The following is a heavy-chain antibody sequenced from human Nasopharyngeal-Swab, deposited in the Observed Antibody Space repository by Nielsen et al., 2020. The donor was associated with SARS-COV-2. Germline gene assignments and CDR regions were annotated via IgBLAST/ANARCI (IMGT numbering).Heavy chain of an antibody. CDR2: ISSSSSYI. Sequence: GESLKISCAASGFTFSSYSMNWVRQAPGTGLEWVSSISSSSSYIYYADSVKGRFTISRDNAKNSLYLQMNSLRAEDTAVYYCARVRGSMDHDAFDIWGQGTMVTVSS. CDR3: ARVRGSMDHDAFDI. D-gene: IGHD3-10*01. V-gene: IGHV3-21*01. J-gene: IGHJ3*02. CDR1: GFTFSSYS.